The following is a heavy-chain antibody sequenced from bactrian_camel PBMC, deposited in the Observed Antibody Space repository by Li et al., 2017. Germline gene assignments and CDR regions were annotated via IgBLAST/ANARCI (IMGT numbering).Heavy chain of an antibody. CDR2: IATGSGNT. J-gene: IGHJ6*01. V-gene: IGHV3S1*01. CDR1: GYTYNRNC. D-gene: IGHD2*01. Sequence: QVQLVESGGGSVQAGGSLRLSCAASGYTYNRNCMAWFRQAPGKEREGVARIATGSGNTYYADSVKGLFTISQDNAKNTVYLQMNSLKPEDTAMYYCAARGPYCYTKLSVRDFTYWGQGTQVTVS. CDR3: AARGPYCYTKLSVRDFTY.